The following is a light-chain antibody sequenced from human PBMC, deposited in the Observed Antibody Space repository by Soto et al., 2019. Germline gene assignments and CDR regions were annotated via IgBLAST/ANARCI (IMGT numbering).Light chain of an antibody. V-gene: IGLV1-44*01. CDR1: ISNIGKDT. Sequence: QAVVTQPPSVSGTPGLRVNISCSGGISNIGKDTVNWYQQLPGTAPKLLMFNDDKRPSGVPDRFSGSRSGTSASLAISGLQSDDEAVYFCSTWDDSLNGWVFGVGTKVTVL. CDR2: NDD. CDR3: STWDDSLNGWV. J-gene: IGLJ3*02.